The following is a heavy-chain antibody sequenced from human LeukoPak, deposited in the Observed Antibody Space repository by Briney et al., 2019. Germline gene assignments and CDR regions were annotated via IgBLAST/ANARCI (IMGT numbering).Heavy chain of an antibody. V-gene: IGHV3-21*01. CDR2: ISGSSSSYI. CDR3: AREVGKTGNAWIDY. CDR1: GFTFSNYI. Sequence: GGSLRLSCAASGFTFSNYIMNWVRQAPGKGLEWVSSISGSSSSYIYYADSVKGRFTISRDNAKNSLYLQMNSLRAEDTAVYYCAREVGKTGNAWIDYWGQGTLVTVSS. J-gene: IGHJ4*02. D-gene: IGHD1-1*01.